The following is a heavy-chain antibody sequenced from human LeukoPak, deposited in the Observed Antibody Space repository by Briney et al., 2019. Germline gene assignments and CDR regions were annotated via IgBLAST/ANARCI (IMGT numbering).Heavy chain of an antibody. Sequence: GGSLRLSCAASGFTFSRYNMNWVRQAPGKGLEWVSVIYSGGRTYYADSVKGRFTISRDNSKNTLYLQMNSLRAEDTAVYYCARDGGYGDYSWGQGTLVTVSS. D-gene: IGHD4-17*01. J-gene: IGHJ4*02. CDR2: IYSGGRT. CDR3: ARDGGYGDYS. V-gene: IGHV3-66*01. CDR1: GFTFSRYN.